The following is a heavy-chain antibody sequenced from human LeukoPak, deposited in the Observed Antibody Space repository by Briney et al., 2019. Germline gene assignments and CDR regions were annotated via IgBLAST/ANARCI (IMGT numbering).Heavy chain of an antibody. J-gene: IGHJ4*02. CDR3: ARDHEYSYGFSYYFDS. V-gene: IGHV3-66*01. CDR1: GFTVSSNY. Sequence: GGSLRLSCAASGFTVSSNYMSWVRQAPGKGLEWVSVIYSGGSTFYADSVKGRFTISRDNSKNTLYLQMNSLRAEDTAVYYCARDHEYSYGFSYYFDSWGQGTLVTVS. CDR2: IYSGGST. D-gene: IGHD5-18*01.